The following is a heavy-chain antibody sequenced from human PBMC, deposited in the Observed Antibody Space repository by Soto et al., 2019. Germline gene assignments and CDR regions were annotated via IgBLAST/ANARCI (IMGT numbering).Heavy chain of an antibody. CDR3: ARDPRVETTLMAVFQG. CDR1: GFSFSNYG. J-gene: IGHJ1*01. Sequence: QVQLVESGGGVVQPGRSLRLSCAGSGFSFSNYGMHWVRQAPGKGLEWVALIWDDGSNKYYADSVKGRFTISRDNSKNTLYLQMNSLRAEDTAVYYCARDPRVETTLMAVFQGWGQGTLVTVSS. D-gene: IGHD3-3*01. CDR2: IWDDGSNK. V-gene: IGHV3-33*01.